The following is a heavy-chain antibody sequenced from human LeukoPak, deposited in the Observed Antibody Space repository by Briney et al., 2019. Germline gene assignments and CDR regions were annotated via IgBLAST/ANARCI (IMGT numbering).Heavy chain of an antibody. Sequence: GGSLRLSCAASGFTFSSYGMHWVRQAPGKGLEWVAVISYDGSNKYYADSVKRRFTISRDNSKNTLYLQMNSLRAEDTAVYYCAKDRGVVAGPGHYYGMDVWGQGTTVTVSS. J-gene: IGHJ6*02. CDR3: AKDRGVVAGPGHYYGMDV. CDR2: ISYDGSNK. D-gene: IGHD6-19*01. V-gene: IGHV3-30*18. CDR1: GFTFSSYG.